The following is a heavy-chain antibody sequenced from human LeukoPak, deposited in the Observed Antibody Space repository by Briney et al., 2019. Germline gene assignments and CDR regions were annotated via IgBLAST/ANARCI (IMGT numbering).Heavy chain of an antibody. CDR2: ISAYNGNT. CDR1: GYTFTSYG. J-gene: IGHJ4*02. V-gene: IGHV1-18*01. D-gene: IGHD5-18*01. CDR3: ARWGGGWRAAMVSAFDY. Sequence: ASVKVYCKASGYTFTSYGISWVRQAPGQGLEWMGWISAYNGNTNYAQKLQGRVTMTTDTSTSTAYMELRSLRSDDTAVYYCARWGGGWRAAMVSAFDYWGQGTLVTVSS.